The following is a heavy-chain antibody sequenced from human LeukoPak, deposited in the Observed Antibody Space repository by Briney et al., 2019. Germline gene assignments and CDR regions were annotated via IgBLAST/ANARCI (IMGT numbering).Heavy chain of an antibody. J-gene: IGHJ6*02. V-gene: IGHV3-7*03. CDR3: ARNNGMDV. CDR1: GFALSSHW. CDR2: VNRDGSET. Sequence: GGFLRLSCAASGFALSSHWMTWVRQVPGRGPEWVANVNRDGSETYYLDSVMGRFTISKDNAKNSLYLQMNGLRAEDTALYHCARNNGMDVWGQGTTVIVSS.